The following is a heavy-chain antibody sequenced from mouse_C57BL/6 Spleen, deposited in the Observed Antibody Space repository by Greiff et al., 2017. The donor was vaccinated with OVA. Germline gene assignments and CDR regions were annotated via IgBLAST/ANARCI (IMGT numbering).Heavy chain of an antibody. D-gene: IGHD1-1*01. CDR2: ISDGGSYT. Sequence: EVKLVESGGGLVKPGGSLKLSCAASGFTFSSYAMSWVRQTPEKSLEWVATISDGGSYTYYHDNVKGRFTISRDNAKNNVYLQMSHLKSEDTAMYYCAKAITTVVAHLYFDVWGTGTTVTVSS. CDR1: GFTFSSYA. CDR3: AKAITTVVAHLYFDV. V-gene: IGHV5-4*03. J-gene: IGHJ1*03.